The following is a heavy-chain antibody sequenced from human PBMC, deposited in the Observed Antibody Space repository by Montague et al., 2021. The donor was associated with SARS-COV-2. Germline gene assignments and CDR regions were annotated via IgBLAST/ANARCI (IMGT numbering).Heavy chain of an antibody. D-gene: IGHD5-18*01. CDR2: INHSGST. CDR3: ARGGGYSSGSLDY. J-gene: IGHJ4*02. Sequence: SETLSLTCAVYGGSFSGYYWSWIRQPPGKGLEWIGEINHSGSTNXNPSLKSRVTISVDTSKNQFSLKLSSVTAADTAVYYCARGGGYSSGSLDYWGQGTLVTVSS. CDR1: GGSFSGYY. V-gene: IGHV4-34*01.